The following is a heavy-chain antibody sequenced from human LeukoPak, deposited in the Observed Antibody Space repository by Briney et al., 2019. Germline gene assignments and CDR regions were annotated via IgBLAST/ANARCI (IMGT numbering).Heavy chain of an antibody. J-gene: IGHJ4*02. D-gene: IGHD3-16*01. CDR3: ARVERGYDYVWGSYPASDY. CDR2: ISSSSSYI. V-gene: IGHV3-21*01. CDR1: GFTFSSYS. Sequence: GGSLRLSCAASGFTFSSYSMNWVRQAPGKGLEWVSSISSSSSYIYYADSVKGRFTISRDNAKNSLYLQMNSLRAEDTAVYYCARVERGYDYVWGSYPASDYWGQGTLVTVSS.